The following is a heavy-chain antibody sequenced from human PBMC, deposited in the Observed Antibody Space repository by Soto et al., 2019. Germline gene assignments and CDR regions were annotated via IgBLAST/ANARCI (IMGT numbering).Heavy chain of an antibody. D-gene: IGHD2-15*01. V-gene: IGHV1-24*01. Sequence: XSVKVSFNVTGYTLTELSMHLLRHSPGKGLEWMGTFDPEIGETVYAQKFRGRVTMTEDTSTDTAYMELSSLRSEDTAVYYCATYPPRYCSGYPRYYFDYWGQGTLVTVSS. CDR3: ATYPPRYCSGYPRYYFDY. J-gene: IGHJ4*02. CDR1: GYTLTELS. CDR2: FDPEIGET.